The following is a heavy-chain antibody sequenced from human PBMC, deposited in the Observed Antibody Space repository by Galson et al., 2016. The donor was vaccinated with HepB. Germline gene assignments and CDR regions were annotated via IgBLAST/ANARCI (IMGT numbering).Heavy chain of an antibody. J-gene: IGHJ4*02. V-gene: IGHV4-61*01. CDR1: GGSVSSGRYY. D-gene: IGHD3-22*01. Sequence: SETLSLTCTVSGGSVSSGRYYWNWIRQAPGKGLEWIGYIYSGSANYNPSLKSRITISVDTSKNQFSLRLSSVTPADAAVYYCASGKDYYDKTVQFDYWGQGTLVTVSS. CDR2: IYSGSA. CDR3: ASGKDYYDKTVQFDY.